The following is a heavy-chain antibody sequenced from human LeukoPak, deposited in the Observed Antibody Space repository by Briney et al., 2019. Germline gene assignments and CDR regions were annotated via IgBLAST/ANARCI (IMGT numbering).Heavy chain of an antibody. V-gene: IGHV3-23*01. CDR3: AKDQGPWSGYYLSWFDP. CDR1: GFTFSSYA. D-gene: IGHD3-3*01. Sequence: TGGSLRLYCAASGFTFSSYAMSWVRQAPGKGLEWVSAISGSGGSTYYADSVKGRFTISRDNSKNTLYLQMNSLRAEDTAVYYCAKDQGPWSGYYLSWFDPWGQGTLVSVSS. CDR2: ISGSGGST. J-gene: IGHJ5*02.